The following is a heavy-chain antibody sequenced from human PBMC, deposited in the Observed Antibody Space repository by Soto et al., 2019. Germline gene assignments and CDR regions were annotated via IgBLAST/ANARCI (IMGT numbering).Heavy chain of an antibody. CDR2: ISGSGGST. Sequence: GGSLRLSCAASGFTFSSYAMSWVRQAPGKGLEWVSAISGSGGSTYYADSVKGRFTISRDNSKNTLYLQMNSLRAEDTAVYYCARDLEHYYYYYGMDVWGQGTTVTVSS. CDR3: ARDLEHYYYYYGMDV. V-gene: IGHV3-23*01. J-gene: IGHJ6*02. CDR1: GFTFSSYA.